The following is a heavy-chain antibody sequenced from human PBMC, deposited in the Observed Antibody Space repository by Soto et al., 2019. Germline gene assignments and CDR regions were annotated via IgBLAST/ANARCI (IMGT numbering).Heavy chain of an antibody. CDR1: GGSISSYY. CDR3: TRERGYSYDSSGYYPLGMDV. D-gene: IGHD3-22*01. J-gene: IGHJ6*02. Sequence: SETLSLTCTVSGGSISSYYWSWIRQPPGKGLEWIGYIYYSGSTNYNPSLKSRVTISVDTSKNQFSLKLSSVTAADTAVYYCTRERGYSYDSSGYYPLGMDVWGQGTTVTVSS. V-gene: IGHV4-59*01. CDR2: IYYSGST.